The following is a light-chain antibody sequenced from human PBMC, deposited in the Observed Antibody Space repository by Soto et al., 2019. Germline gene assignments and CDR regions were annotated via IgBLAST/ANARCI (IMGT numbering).Light chain of an antibody. CDR1: QSISSW. V-gene: IGKV1-5*01. J-gene: IGKJ1*01. CDR3: HEYESHLRT. CDR2: DVA. Sequence: DILMTQSPSTLSASVGDRVTITCRASQSISSWLAWYQYKSGKAPQLLIYDVATVESGVPSRFSGSGFGTEFSLTISSLQPEDFATYYCHEYESHLRTFGPGTKVEIK.